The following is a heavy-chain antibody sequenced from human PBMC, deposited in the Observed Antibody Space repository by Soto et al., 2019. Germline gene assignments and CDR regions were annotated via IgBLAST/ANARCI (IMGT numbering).Heavy chain of an antibody. D-gene: IGHD4-17*01. Sequence: PGGSLRLSCAASGFTFSSYSMNWVRQAPGKGLEWVSYISSSSSTIYYADSVKGRFTISRDNAKNSLYLQMNSLRAEDTAIYFCARDPLRRYDFWGQGTLVTVSS. V-gene: IGHV3-48*01. CDR2: ISSSSSTI. CDR3: ARDPLRRYDF. CDR1: GFTFSSYS. J-gene: IGHJ4*02.